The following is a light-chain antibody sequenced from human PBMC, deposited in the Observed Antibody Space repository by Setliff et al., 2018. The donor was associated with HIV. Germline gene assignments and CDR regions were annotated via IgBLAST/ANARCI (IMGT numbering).Light chain of an antibody. J-gene: IGLJ3*02. Sequence: SYELTQPPSMSVAPGKTATITCGGNNIGSKSVHWYQQKPGQAPVLVIYYDSDRPSGIPERFSGSNSGNTATLTISRVEAGDEADYYCQVWDNSSAHPLVFGGGTKVTV. CDR1: NIGSKS. CDR2: YDS. V-gene: IGLV3-21*04. CDR3: QVWDNSSAHPLV.